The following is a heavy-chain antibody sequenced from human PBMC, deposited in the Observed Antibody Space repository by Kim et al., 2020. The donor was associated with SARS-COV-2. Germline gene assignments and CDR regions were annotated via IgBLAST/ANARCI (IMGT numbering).Heavy chain of an antibody. J-gene: IGHJ6*02. CDR2: IRSKAYGGTT. D-gene: IGHD3-10*01. V-gene: IGHV3-49*03. CDR3: TPAQWFGEINHYYYYYSGMDV. CDR1: GFTFGDYA. Sequence: GGSLRLSCTASGFTFGDYAMSWFRQAPGKGLEWVGFIRSKAYGGTTEYAASVKGRFTISRDDSKSIAYLQMNSLKTEDTAVYYCTPAQWFGEINHYYYYYSGMDVWGQGTTVTVSS.